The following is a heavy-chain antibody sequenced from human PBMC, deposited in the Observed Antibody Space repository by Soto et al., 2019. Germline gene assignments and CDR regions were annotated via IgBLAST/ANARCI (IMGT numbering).Heavy chain of an antibody. D-gene: IGHD6-19*01. CDR1: GYTFTIYY. CDR3: ATLAVAGYHYFDY. Sequence: ASVKVSCKASGYTFTIYYMHWVRQAPGQGLEWMGIINPSGGSTSYAQKLQGRVTMTRDTSTSTVYMELSSLRSEDTAVYYCATLAVAGYHYFDYWGQGTLVTVS. CDR2: INPSGGST. V-gene: IGHV1-46*01. J-gene: IGHJ4*02.